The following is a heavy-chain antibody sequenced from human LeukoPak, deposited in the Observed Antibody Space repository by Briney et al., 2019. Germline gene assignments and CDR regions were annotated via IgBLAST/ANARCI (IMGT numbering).Heavy chain of an antibody. CDR1: GYTFTSYD. V-gene: IGHV1-8*01. D-gene: IGHD3-10*01. CDR3: ARAVRRGEIERY. Sequence: GASVKVSCKASGYTFTSYDINWVRQATGQGLEWMGWMNPNSGDTGYAQTCQGRVTMTRDTSVGTAYMELSSLRSEDTAVYYCARAVRRGEIERYWGQGPLVTVSS. J-gene: IGHJ4*02. CDR2: MNPNSGDT.